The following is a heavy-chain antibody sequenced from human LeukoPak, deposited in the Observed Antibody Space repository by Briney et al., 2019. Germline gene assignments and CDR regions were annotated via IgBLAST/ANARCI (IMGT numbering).Heavy chain of an antibody. CDR1: GYSISSGYY. J-gene: IGHJ4*02. V-gene: IGHV4-38-2*02. CDR3: AKRYQNRGTNPFDY. Sequence: PSETLSLTCTVSGYSISSGYYWGWIRQPPGKGLEWIGTIYHSGSTYYNPSLKSRVTISVDTSKNQFSLKLTSVTAADTAVYYCAKRYQNRGTNPFDYWGQGTLVTVSS. CDR2: IYHSGST. D-gene: IGHD2-8*01.